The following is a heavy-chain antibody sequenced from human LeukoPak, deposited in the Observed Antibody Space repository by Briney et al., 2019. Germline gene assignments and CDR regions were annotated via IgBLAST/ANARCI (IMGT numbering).Heavy chain of an antibody. V-gene: IGHV1-69*04. Sequence: EASVKVSCKASGGTFSSYAISWVRQAPGQGLERMGRIIPILGIANYAQKFQGRVTITADKSTSTAYMELSSLRSEDTAVYYCAGHYYYGSGSYRYYYYYYGMDVWGQGTTVTVSS. CDR2: IIPILGIA. CDR3: AGHYYYGSGSYRYYYYYYGMDV. J-gene: IGHJ6*02. D-gene: IGHD3-10*01. CDR1: GGTFSSYA.